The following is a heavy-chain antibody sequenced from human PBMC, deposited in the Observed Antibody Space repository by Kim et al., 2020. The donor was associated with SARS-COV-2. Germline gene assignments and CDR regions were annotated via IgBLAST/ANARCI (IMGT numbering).Heavy chain of an antibody. CDR1: GGSVSSGSYY. Sequence: SETLSLTCTVSGGSVSSGSYYWSWIRQPPGKGLEWIGYIYYSGSTNYNPSLKSRVTISVDTSKNQFSLKLSSVTAADTAVYYCARAGSSSWSAWTHPFDYWGQGTLVSVSS. CDR3: ARAGSSSWSAWTHPFDY. V-gene: IGHV4-61*01. CDR2: IYYSGST. D-gene: IGHD6-13*01. J-gene: IGHJ4*02.